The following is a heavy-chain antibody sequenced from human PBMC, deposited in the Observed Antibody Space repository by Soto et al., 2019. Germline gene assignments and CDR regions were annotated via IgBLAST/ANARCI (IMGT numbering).Heavy chain of an antibody. Sequence: GSLRLCCAASGYTFYSYAMSWVRKAPGKGLEWVSAISGSGGSTYYADSVKGRFTISRDNSKNTLYLQMNSLRAEDTAVYYCAGVSSSSGWYFDYWGQGTLVTVSS. D-gene: IGHD6-6*01. J-gene: IGHJ4*02. CDR3: AGVSSSSGWYFDY. V-gene: IGHV3-23*01. CDR1: GYTFYSYA. CDR2: ISGSGGST.